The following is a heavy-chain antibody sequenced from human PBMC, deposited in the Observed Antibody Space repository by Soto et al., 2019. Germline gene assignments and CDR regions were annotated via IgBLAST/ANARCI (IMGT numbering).Heavy chain of an antibody. CDR3: ARASRYCSGGSCYAGGDC. CDR2: SRDKANSYTA. V-gene: IGHV3-72*01. Sequence: EVQLVESGGGLVQPGGSLRLSCAASGFTFSDHYMDWVRQAPGKGLEWVARSRDKANSYTAEYAASVKGRFTISRDDSENSLYLQMTSLKTEDTAVYYCARASRYCSGGSCYAGGDCWGQGTLVTVSS. CDR1: GFTFSDHY. D-gene: IGHD2-15*01. J-gene: IGHJ4*02.